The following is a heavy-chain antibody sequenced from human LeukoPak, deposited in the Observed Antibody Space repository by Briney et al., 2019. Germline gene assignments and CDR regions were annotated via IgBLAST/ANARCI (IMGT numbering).Heavy chain of an antibody. CDR3: AAEGPGRYDIFTGSTDAFGI. Sequence: SVKVSCKASGFTFPTSAVQWVRQARGQRLEWIGWIVVGSGDTVYAQSFHERVTITRDMSTSTAYMELSSLRSEDTAVYYCAAEGPGRYDIFTGSTDAFGIWGQGAMVNVSS. CDR2: IVVGSGDT. J-gene: IGHJ3*02. V-gene: IGHV1-58*01. D-gene: IGHD3-9*01. CDR1: GFTFPTSA.